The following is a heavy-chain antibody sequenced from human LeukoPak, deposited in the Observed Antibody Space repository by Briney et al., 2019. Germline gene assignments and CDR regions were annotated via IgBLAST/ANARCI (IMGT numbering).Heavy chain of an antibody. CDR1: GYTFTGYY. CDR3: ARDLYRGYSSGWYGYYMDV. CDR2: INPNSGGT. J-gene: IGHJ6*03. Sequence: ASVKVSCKASGYTFTGYYIHWVRQAPGQGLEWMGWINPNSGGTNYAKKFQGRVTMTRDTSISTAYMELSRLRSDDTAVYYCARDLYRGYSSGWYGYYMDVWGKGTTVTVSS. V-gene: IGHV1-2*02. D-gene: IGHD6-19*01.